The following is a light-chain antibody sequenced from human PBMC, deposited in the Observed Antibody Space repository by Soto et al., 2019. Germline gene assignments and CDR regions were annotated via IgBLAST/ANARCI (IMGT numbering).Light chain of an antibody. Sequence: EIAMTQSPATLSGSPGERSTLSCRASQSVSSKLAWYQQKPGQAPRLLIYDASTRATGIPDRFSGSGSGTDFTLTISRLEPEDFAVYYCQQYGSSPLTFGGGTKVDIK. CDR2: DAS. V-gene: IGKV3-20*01. J-gene: IGKJ4*01. CDR1: QSVSSK. CDR3: QQYGSSPLT.